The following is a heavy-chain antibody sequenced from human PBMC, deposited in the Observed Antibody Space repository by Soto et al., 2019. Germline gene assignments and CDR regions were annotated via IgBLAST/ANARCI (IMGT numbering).Heavy chain of an antibody. CDR3: ATDRSGERDFDL. V-gene: IGHV1-69*15. Sequence: QVQLVQSGAEVKKPGSAVKVSCKASGGSFSTSAITWVRQAPGQGPECMGSIIPMFGTAKYAQKFQGRVTITADESTRTAYMELSSLRSEDTAVYYCATDRSGERDFDLWGRGTLVTVSS. J-gene: IGHJ2*01. CDR1: GGSFSTSA. CDR2: IIPMFGTA. D-gene: IGHD2-15*01.